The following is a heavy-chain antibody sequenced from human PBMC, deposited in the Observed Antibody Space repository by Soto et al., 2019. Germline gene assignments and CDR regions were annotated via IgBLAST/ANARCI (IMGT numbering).Heavy chain of an antibody. CDR2: ISYDGSNK. CDR1: GFTFSSYA. V-gene: IGHV3-30-3*01. Sequence: GGSLRLSCAASGFTFSSYAMHWVRQAPGKGLEWVAVISYDGSNKYYADSVKGRFTISRDNSKNTLYLQMNSLRAEDTAVYYCARDASLAAAYYYYYGMDVWGQGTTVTVSS. D-gene: IGHD6-13*01. CDR3: ARDASLAAAYYYYYGMDV. J-gene: IGHJ6*02.